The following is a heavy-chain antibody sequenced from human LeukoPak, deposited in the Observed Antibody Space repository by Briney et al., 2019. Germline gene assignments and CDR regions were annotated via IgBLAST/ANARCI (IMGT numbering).Heavy chain of an antibody. CDR2: INPNSGGT. CDR3: AAGYYDFWSGPTD. D-gene: IGHD3-3*01. V-gene: IGHV1-2*02. J-gene: IGHJ4*02. Sequence: ASVKVSCKASGYTFTGYYMHWVRQAPGQGLEWMGWINPNSGGTNYAQKLQGRVTMTTDTSTSTAYMELRSLRSDDTAVYYCAAGYYDFWSGPTDWGQGTLVTVSS. CDR1: GYTFTGYY.